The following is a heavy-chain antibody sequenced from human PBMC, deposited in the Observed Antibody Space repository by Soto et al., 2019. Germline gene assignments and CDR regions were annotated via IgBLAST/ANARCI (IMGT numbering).Heavy chain of an antibody. V-gene: IGHV1-2*02. CDR3: ARGGSRYCSSTSCYYFDY. CDR1: GYTFTGYY. D-gene: IGHD2-2*01. J-gene: IGHJ4*02. Sequence: QVQLVQSGAEVKKPGASVKVSCKASGYTFTGYYMHWVRQAPGQGLEWMGWINPNSGGTNYAQKFQGRVTMTRDTSISTAYMELSRLRSDDTAVYYCARGGSRYCSSTSCYYFDYWGQGTLVTVSS. CDR2: INPNSGGT.